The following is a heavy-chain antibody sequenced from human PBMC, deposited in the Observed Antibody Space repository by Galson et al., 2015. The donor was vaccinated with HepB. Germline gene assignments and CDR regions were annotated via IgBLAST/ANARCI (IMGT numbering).Heavy chain of an antibody. D-gene: IGHD3-3*01. CDR3: AKDPDFDFYSEKSTTFDY. CDR2: ISGAGHNT. CDR1: GFSFDTYA. J-gene: IGHJ4*02. V-gene: IGHV3-23*01. Sequence: SLRLSCEASGFSFDTYAMSWVRQAPGKGLEWVSSISGAGHNTYYADAVRGRFTISRDNSKNTVYLQMISLRDVDTAMYYCAKDPDFDFYSEKSTTFDYWGRGTLVTVSS.